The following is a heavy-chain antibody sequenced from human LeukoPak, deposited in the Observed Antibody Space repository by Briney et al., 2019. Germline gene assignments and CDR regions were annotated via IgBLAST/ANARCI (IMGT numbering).Heavy chain of an antibody. D-gene: IGHD3-22*01. CDR3: ARDSYYDSSGDAFDI. V-gene: IGHV1-18*01. CDR1: GYTLTSYG. J-gene: IGHJ3*02. CDR2: ICTYNGNK. Sequence: ASVKVSCKASGYTLTSYGISGVRQAPGRGLEWVGWICTYNGNKNYAQKLQGRVNMTTDTSTSTAYMELRSLRSYDTAVYYCARDSYYDSSGDAFDIWGEGTMVTVSS.